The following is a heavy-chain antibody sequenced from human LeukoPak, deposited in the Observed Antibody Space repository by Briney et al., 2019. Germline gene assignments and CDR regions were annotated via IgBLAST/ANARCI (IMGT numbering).Heavy chain of an antibody. CDR1: GGSFSGYY. Sequence: SETLSLTCAVYGGSFSGYYWSWIRQPPGKGLEWIGEINHSGSTNYNPSLKSRVTISVDTSKNQFSLKLSSVTAADTAVYYCARDSGSYRRFDYWGQGTLVTVSS. CDR2: INHSGST. J-gene: IGHJ4*02. D-gene: IGHD1-26*01. V-gene: IGHV4-34*01. CDR3: ARDSGSYRRFDY.